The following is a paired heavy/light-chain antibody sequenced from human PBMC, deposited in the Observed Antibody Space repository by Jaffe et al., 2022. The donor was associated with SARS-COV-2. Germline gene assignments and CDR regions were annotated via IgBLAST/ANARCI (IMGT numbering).Heavy chain of an antibody. CDR3: ARDLCSTTNCFGYLFYFYMDV. Sequence: EVQLVDSGGGLVQPGGSLRLSCAASGFTFSAYSMNWVRQAPGKGLEWVSYISSTGSTIYYADSVKGRFTTSRDNSKNSLYLQMNSLRAEDTAVYYCARDLCSTTNCFGYLFYFYMDVWGKGTTVTVSS. J-gene: IGHJ6*03. CDR2: ISSTGSTI. V-gene: IGHV3-48*01. CDR1: GFTFSAYS. D-gene: IGHD2-2*01.
Light chain of an antibody. CDR1: SLRSYY. J-gene: IGLJ2*01. CDR2: GKN. V-gene: IGLV3-19*01. CDR3: NSRDSSDNRQGI. Sequence: SSELTQDPAVSVALGQTVRITCQGDSLRSYYASWYQQKPGQAPVLVIYGKNYRPSGIPDRFSGSSSGNTASLTITGAQAEDEADYYCNSRDSSDNRQGIFGGGTKLTVL.